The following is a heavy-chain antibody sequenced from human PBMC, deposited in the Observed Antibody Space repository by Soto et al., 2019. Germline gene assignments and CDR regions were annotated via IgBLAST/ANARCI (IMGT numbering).Heavy chain of an antibody. CDR3: ARLGPYYYDSSGYAFDI. D-gene: IGHD3-22*01. CDR1: GGSISSSSYY. J-gene: IGHJ3*02. V-gene: IGHV4-39*01. Sequence: PSETLSLTCTVSGGSISSSSYYWGWIRQPPGKGLEWIGSIYYSGSTYYNPSLESRVTISVDTSKNQFSLKLSSVTAADTAVYYCARLGPYYYDSSGYAFDIWGQGTMVTVS. CDR2: IYYSGST.